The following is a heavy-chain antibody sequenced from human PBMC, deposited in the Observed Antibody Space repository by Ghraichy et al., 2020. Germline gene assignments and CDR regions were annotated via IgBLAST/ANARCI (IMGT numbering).Heavy chain of an antibody. CDR2: IYYSGST. D-gene: IGHD3-10*01. V-gene: IGHV4-59*01. J-gene: IGHJ6*03. CDR1: GGSISSYY. Sequence: SETLSLTCTVSGGSISSYYWSWIRQPPGKGLEWIGYIYYSGSTNYNPSLKSRVTISVDTSKNQFSLKLSSVTAADMAVYYCARVGGSGSFAVAYYMDVWGKGTTVTVSS. CDR3: ARVGGSGSFAVAYYMDV.